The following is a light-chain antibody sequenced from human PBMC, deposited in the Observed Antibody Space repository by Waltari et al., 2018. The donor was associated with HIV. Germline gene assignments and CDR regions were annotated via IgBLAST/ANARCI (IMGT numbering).Light chain of an antibody. CDR3: QQYHDLPLT. Sequence: DIQMTQSPSSLSASVGDRVTIPCRASQDITTYLNWYQHKPGKAPKLLINDTSNLETGVPLRFSGSGSGTHFIFTISSLQSEDIATYYCQQYHDLPLTFGGGTKVEIK. CDR1: QDITTY. CDR2: DTS. J-gene: IGKJ4*01. V-gene: IGKV1-33*01.